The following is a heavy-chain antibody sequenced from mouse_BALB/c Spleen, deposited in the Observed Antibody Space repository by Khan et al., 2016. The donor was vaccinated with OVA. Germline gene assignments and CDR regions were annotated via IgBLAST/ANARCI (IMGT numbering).Heavy chain of an antibody. V-gene: IGHV1-52*01. CDR2: IDPSDSET. Sequence: QVQLQQPGAELVRPGASVKLSCKASAYIFTDYWMNWVKQRPRQGLEWIGMIDPSDSETHYNQIFKDKATLTVDKSSSTAYMQLSSLTSEDSAVYYCARCLMEAMDYWGQGTSVTVSS. J-gene: IGHJ4*01. CDR3: ARCLMEAMDY. CDR1: AYIFTDYW.